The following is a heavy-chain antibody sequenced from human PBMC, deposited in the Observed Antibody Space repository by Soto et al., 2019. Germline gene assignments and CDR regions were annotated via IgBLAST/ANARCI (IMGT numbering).Heavy chain of an antibody. CDR2: ISGSGGST. V-gene: IGHV3-23*01. CDR3: AKDPRRGSSGF. D-gene: IGHD6-19*01. Sequence: GGSLRLSCAASGFTFSSYAMSWVRQAPGKGLEWVSAISGSGGSTYYADSVKVRFTISRDNSKNTLYLQMNSLRAEDTAVYYCAKDPRRGSSGFWGQGTTVTVSS. J-gene: IGHJ6*02. CDR1: GFTFSSYA.